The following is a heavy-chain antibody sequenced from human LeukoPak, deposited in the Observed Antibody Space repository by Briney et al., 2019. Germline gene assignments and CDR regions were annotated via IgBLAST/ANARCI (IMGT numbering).Heavy chain of an antibody. V-gene: IGHV4-39*01. J-gene: IGHJ4*02. CDR3: ARGLGGSAR. D-gene: IGHD2-15*01. CDR2: IYYSGST. Sequence: SETLSLTCTVSGGSISSSSYYWGWIRQPPGKGLEWIGSIYYSGSTYYNPSLKSRVTISVDTSKNQFSLKLSSVTAADTAVYYCARGLGGSARWGQGTLVTVSS. CDR1: GGSISSSSYY.